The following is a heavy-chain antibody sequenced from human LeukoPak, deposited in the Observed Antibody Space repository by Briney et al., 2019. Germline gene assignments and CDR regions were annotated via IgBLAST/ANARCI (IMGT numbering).Heavy chain of an antibody. CDR1: GGSISSYY. V-gene: IGHV4-59*01. CDR2: IYYSGST. D-gene: IGHD3-22*01. Sequence: SDTLSLTCTVSGGSISSYYWSWVRQPPGKGLEWIGYIYYSGSTNYNPSLKSRVTISVDTSKNQFSLKLSSVTAADTAVYYCAREAREPDGDSSGYFDYWGQGTLVTVSS. J-gene: IGHJ4*02. CDR3: AREAREPDGDSSGYFDY.